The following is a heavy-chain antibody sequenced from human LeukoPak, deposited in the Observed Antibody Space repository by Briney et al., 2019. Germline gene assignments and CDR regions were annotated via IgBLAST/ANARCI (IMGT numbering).Heavy chain of an antibody. V-gene: IGHV4-34*01. CDR2: INHSGST. CDR3: AREGYCCSTSCYHFDY. Sequence: PSETLSLTCAVYGGSFSGYYWSWIRQPPGKGLEWIGEINHSGSTNYNPSLKSRVTISVDTSKNQFSLKLSSVTAADTAVYYCAREGYCCSTSCYHFDYWGQGTLVTVSS. D-gene: IGHD2-2*01. CDR1: GGSFSGYY. J-gene: IGHJ4*02.